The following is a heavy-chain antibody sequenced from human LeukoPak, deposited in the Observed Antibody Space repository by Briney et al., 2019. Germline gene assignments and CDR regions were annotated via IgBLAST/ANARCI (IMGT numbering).Heavy chain of an antibody. J-gene: IGHJ6*02. CDR1: GYTFTGYY. V-gene: IGHV1-46*01. D-gene: IGHD3-16*01. Sequence: GASVEVSCKASGYTFTGYYVHWVRQAPGQGLEWMGIINPSGGSTSYAQKFQGRVTMTRDTSTSTVYMELSSLRSEDTAVYYCARGAFGFDYYYGMDVWGQGTTVTVSS. CDR3: ARGAFGFDYYYGMDV. CDR2: INPSGGST.